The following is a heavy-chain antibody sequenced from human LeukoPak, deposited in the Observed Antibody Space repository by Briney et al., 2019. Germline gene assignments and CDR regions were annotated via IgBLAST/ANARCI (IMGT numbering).Heavy chain of an antibody. CDR2: ISDDESKK. CDR3: ANALVSGSPLYGMDV. V-gene: IGHV3-30*18. J-gene: IGHJ6*02. D-gene: IGHD1-26*01. Sequence: SLRLSCAASGFTFSSDGMHWVRQAPAKGLEWVAVISDDESKKYYEDSVKGRFTISRDNSKNTLYLQMNSLRAEDTAVYYCANALVSGSPLYGMDVWGQGTTVTVSS. CDR1: GFTFSSDG.